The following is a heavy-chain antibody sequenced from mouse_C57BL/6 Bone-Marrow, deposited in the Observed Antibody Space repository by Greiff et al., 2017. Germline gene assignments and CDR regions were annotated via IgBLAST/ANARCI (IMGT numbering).Heavy chain of an antibody. CDR2: IYPRNGNT. J-gene: IGHJ4*01. Sequence: QVQLQQSGAELARPGASVKLSCKASGYTFTSYGISWVKQRTGPGLEWIGEIYPRNGNTYYNEKFKGKATLTADKSSSTAYMELRSLTSEDSSVYFCARGGRKRAMDYWGQGTSVTVSS. V-gene: IGHV1-81*01. CDR3: ARGGRKRAMDY. CDR1: GYTFTSYG.